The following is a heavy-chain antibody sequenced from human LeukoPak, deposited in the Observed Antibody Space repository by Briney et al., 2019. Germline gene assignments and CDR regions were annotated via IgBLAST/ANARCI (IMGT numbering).Heavy chain of an antibody. CDR3: ARVSDWHDAFDI. CDR1: GFSFSKYA. V-gene: IGHV3-30-3*01. J-gene: IGHJ3*02. CDR2: VSHDGSKT. D-gene: IGHD6-19*01. Sequence: PGRCLRLYCAASGFSFSKYAMHCVRHAPGEGLEWVAMVSHDGSKTDYLDSVKGRFTIARGNSNNTPYLHMNSLRAEDTAVYYCARVSDWHDAFDIWGQGTMVTVSS.